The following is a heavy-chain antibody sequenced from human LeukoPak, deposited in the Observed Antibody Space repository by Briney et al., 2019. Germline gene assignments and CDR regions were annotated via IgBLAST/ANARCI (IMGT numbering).Heavy chain of an antibody. J-gene: IGHJ4*02. CDR3: ARDGYQPRPYDY. D-gene: IGHD2-2*01. CDR1: GYTFTGYY. Sequence: VASVKVSCKASGYTFTGYYMHWVRQAPGQGLEWMGWINPNSGGTKYAQKFQGRVTMTRDTSISTAYMELSRLRSDDTAVYYCARDGYQPRPYDYWGQGTLVTVSS. CDR2: INPNSGGT. V-gene: IGHV1-2*02.